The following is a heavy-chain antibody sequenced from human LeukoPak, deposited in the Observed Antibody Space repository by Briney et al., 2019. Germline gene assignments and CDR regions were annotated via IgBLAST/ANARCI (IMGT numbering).Heavy chain of an antibody. CDR3: ARGQIAADSPYVRAFDY. Sequence: GASVKVSCKASGGTFSSCAISWVRQAPGQGLEWMGGIIPIFGTANYAQKFQGRVTITTDESTSTAYMELSSLRSEDTAVYYCARGQIAADSPYVRAFDYWGQGTLVTVSS. J-gene: IGHJ4*02. CDR1: GGTFSSCA. CDR2: IIPIFGTA. V-gene: IGHV1-69*05. D-gene: IGHD6-13*01.